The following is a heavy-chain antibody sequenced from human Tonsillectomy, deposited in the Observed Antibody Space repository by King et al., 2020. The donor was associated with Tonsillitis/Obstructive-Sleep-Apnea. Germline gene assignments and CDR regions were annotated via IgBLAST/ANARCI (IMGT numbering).Heavy chain of an antibody. J-gene: IGHJ4*02. V-gene: IGHV3-7*04. CDR2: MKHDGSET. CDR3: ARAPTYYDFWSGYKAIDY. CDR1: GFTFSSYW. D-gene: IGHD3-3*01. Sequence: VQLVESGGGLVQPGGSLRLSCAASGFTFSSYWMSWVRQAPGKGLEWVANMKHDGSETYYVDSVKGRFTVTRDNAKNSLFLQISGLRAEDTALYYCARAPTYYDFWSGYKAIDYWGQGTLVTVSS.